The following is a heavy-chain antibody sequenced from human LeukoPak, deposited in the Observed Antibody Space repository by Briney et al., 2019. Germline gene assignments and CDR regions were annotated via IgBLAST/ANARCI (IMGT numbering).Heavy chain of an antibody. D-gene: IGHD3-10*01. CDR3: ARQPGRRGFGELFAVGNRGNWFDP. J-gene: IGHJ5*02. V-gene: IGHV4-39*01. Sequence: SETLSLTCTVSGGSISSSSYYWGWIRQPPGKGLEWIGSIYYSGSTYYNPSLKSRVTISVDTSKNQFSLKLSSVTAADTAVYYCARQPGRRGFGELFAVGNRGNWFDPWGQGTLVTISS. CDR2: IYYSGST. CDR1: GGSISSSSYY.